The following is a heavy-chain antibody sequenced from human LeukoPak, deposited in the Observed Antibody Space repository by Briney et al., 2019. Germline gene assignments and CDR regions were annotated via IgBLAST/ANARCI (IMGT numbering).Heavy chain of an antibody. CDR3: AKGEGYCSGGSCEGYFQH. Sequence: PGGSLRLSCAASGFTFSSYAMHWVRQAPGKGLEWVAVISYNGSNKYYADSVKGRFTISRDNSKNTLYLQMNSLRAEDTAVYYCAKGEGYCSGGSCEGYFQHWGQGTLVTVSS. CDR1: GFTFSSYA. D-gene: IGHD2-15*01. J-gene: IGHJ1*01. V-gene: IGHV3-30-3*01. CDR2: ISYNGSNK.